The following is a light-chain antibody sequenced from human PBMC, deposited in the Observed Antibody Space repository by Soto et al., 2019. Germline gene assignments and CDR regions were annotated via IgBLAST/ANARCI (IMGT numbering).Light chain of an antibody. Sequence: DIQMTQSPSTLSVSVRDRVTITCRASQTISSWLAWYQQKPGKAPKLLIYKASTLKSGVPSRFSGSGSGTEFTLTISSLQPDDFATYYCQHYNSYSEAFGQGTKVDIK. V-gene: IGKV1-5*03. J-gene: IGKJ1*01. CDR1: QTISSW. CDR3: QHYNSYSEA. CDR2: KAS.